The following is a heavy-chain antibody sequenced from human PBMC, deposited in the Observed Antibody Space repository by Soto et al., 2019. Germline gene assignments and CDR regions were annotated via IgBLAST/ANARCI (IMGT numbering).Heavy chain of an antibody. CDR2: IWYDGSNK. CDR1: GFTFSSYG. D-gene: IGHD4-17*01. Sequence: GGSLRLSCAASGFTFSSYGMHWVRQAPGKGLEWVAVIWYDGSNKYYADSVKGRFTISRDNSKKXLYLQMNSLRAEDTAVXXXATDLGPDYGDFSMDVWGKGTTVTVSS. V-gene: IGHV3-33*01. CDR3: ATDLGPDYGDFSMDV. J-gene: IGHJ6*03.